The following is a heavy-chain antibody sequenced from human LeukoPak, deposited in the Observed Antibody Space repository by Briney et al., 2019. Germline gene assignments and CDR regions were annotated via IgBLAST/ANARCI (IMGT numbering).Heavy chain of an antibody. D-gene: IGHD6-13*01. CDR1: GYTFISYA. J-gene: IGHJ4*02. Sequence: ASVKVSCKASGYTFISYAMNWVRQAPGQGLEWMGWINTNTGNPTYAQGFTGRFVFSLDTSVSTAYLQISSLQAEDTAVYYCARRGYSSSWYYFDYWGQGTLVTVSS. CDR3: ARRGYSSSWYYFDY. V-gene: IGHV7-4-1*02. CDR2: INTNTGNP.